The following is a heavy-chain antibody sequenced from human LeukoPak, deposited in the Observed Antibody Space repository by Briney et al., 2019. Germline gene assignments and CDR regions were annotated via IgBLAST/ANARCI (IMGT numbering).Heavy chain of an antibody. V-gene: IGHV4-30-2*01. Sequence: SETLSLTCAVSGGSISSGGYSWSWIRQPPGKGLEWIGYIYHSGSTYYNPSLKSRVTISVDRSKNQFSLKLSSVTAADTAVYYCARGNSGYDPYDYWGQGTLVTVSS. J-gene: IGHJ4*02. CDR3: ARGNSGYDPYDY. CDR1: GGSISSGGYS. D-gene: IGHD5-12*01. CDR2: IYHSGST.